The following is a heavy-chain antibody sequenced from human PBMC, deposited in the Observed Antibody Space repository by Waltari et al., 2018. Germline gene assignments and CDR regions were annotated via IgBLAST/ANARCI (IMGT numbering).Heavy chain of an antibody. V-gene: IGHV3-7*01. CDR3: ARDIVVLDY. Sequence: VQLQESGPGLVKPSETLSLTCTVSGGSISSYYWSWIRQPAGKGLEWVANIKQDGSEKYYVDSVKGRFTISRDNAKNSLYLQMNSLRAEDTAVYYCARDIVVLDYWGQGTLVTVSS. CDR2: IKQDGSEK. D-gene: IGHD3-22*01. CDR1: GGSISSYY. J-gene: IGHJ4*02.